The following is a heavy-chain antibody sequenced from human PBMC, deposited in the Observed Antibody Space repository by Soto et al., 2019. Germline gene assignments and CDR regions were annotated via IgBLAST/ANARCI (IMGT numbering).Heavy chain of an antibody. Sequence: LSLTCTVSGGSVSGVDYFWSWIRQSPGKGLEWIGYIYYTGITHLNPSLKSRLTMAVDTSKNEFSLKLTSVSAADTAVYFCAREERKGIISWFDPWGQGTPVTVS. V-gene: IGHV4-30-4*01. CDR3: AREERKGIISWFDP. CDR1: GGSVSGVDYF. D-gene: IGHD2-21*01. CDR2: IYYTGIT. J-gene: IGHJ5*02.